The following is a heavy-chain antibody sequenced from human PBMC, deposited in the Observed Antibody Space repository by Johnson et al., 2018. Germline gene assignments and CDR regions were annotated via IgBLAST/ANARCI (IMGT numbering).Heavy chain of an antibody. CDR1: GFTFSSYA. D-gene: IGHD6-19*01. V-gene: IGHV3-23*04. CDR2: ISGSGTST. J-gene: IGHJ4*02. CDR3: AKSAGDSSGWYVG. Sequence: VQLVQSGGGLVQPGGSLRLSCAASGFTFSSYAMSWVRQAPGKGLYWVSAISGSGTSTYYTDSEKGRFTIPRDNPKNTLYLQMHIPRAEDTAVYYCAKSAGDSSGWYVGWGQGTLVTVSS.